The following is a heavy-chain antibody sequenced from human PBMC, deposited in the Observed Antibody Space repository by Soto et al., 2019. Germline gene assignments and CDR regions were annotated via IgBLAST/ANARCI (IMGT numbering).Heavy chain of an antibody. CDR2: ISSSSSYI. CDR3: ARPDRDWYFDL. V-gene: IGHV3-21*01. CDR1: GFTFSTYS. J-gene: IGHJ2*01. Sequence: EVQLVESGGGLVKPGGSLRLSCAASGFTFSTYSMYWVRQAPGKGLEWVSSISSSSSYIYYADSVKGRFTISRDNAKNSLYLQMNSLRAEDTAVYYCARPDRDWYFDLWGRGTLVTVSS.